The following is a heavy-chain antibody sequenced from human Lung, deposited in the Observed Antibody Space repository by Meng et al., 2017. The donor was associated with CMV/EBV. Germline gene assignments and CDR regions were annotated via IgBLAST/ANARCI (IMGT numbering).Heavy chain of an antibody. CDR2: IYYSGLT. CDR3: ARVWANGEGWFDP. Sequence: RLQLQESGPELVKPSETLSPPSPASGGSIRSSSHYWGWIRQPPGKGLEWIGNIYYSGLTSYNPSLKSRVTISVDTSKNQFSLKLSSVTAADTAVFYCARVWANGEGWFDPWGQGTLVTVSS. J-gene: IGHJ5*02. CDR1: GGSIRSSSHY. V-gene: IGHV4-39*06. D-gene: IGHD2-8*01.